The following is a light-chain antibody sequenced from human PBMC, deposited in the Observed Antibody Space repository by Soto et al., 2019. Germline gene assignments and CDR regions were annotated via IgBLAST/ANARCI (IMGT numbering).Light chain of an antibody. CDR1: KNLLTY. Sequence: DIQLTQFPSTLSASVGGTVTITCRASKNLLTYLAWYQQKPGRAPKLLIHDASTLQDGFPSRFSGSGSGTEFSLTISSLQPEDFAMYHCQQYTSDLYTFGQGTKLQ. CDR2: DAS. V-gene: IGKV1-5*01. J-gene: IGKJ2*01. CDR3: QQYTSDLYT.